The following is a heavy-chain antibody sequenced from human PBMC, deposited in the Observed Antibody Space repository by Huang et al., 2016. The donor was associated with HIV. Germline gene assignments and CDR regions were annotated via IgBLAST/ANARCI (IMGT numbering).Heavy chain of an antibody. CDR2: ISPRLGTR. CDR3: AKRGGAWGSPYAFDL. CDR1: GGSFNNFG. D-gene: IGHD3-16*01. Sequence: QVQLVQSGAEVRKPGSSVKVSCRASGGSFNNFGINWVRQAPGQGLEWMGGISPRLGTRNDAQRFQGRVTSTADETTGVVYMELSSLRSDDTAVYFCAKRGGAWGSPYAFDLWGPGTVVTVSS. J-gene: IGHJ3*01. V-gene: IGHV1-69*13.